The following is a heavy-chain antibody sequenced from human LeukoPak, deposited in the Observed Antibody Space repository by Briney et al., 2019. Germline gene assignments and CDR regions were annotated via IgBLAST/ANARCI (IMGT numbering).Heavy chain of an antibody. CDR3: AKVAYSASWYAFDS. J-gene: IGHJ4*02. V-gene: IGHV3-23*01. CDR2: ISGSGGST. CDR1: GFTFSSYA. D-gene: IGHD6-13*01. Sequence: GGPLRLSCAASGFTFSSYAMSWVRQAPGRGLEWVSSISGSGGSTYYADSVKGRFTVSRDSSKSTLHLQMNSLSAEDTAIYYCAKVAYSASWYAFDSWGQGTLVTVSS.